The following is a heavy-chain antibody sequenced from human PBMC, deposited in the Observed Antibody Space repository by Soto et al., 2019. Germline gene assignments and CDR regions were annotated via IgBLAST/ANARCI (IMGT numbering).Heavy chain of an antibody. V-gene: IGHV4-39*01. CDR3: ARRYGWLYFDY. D-gene: IGHD6-19*01. J-gene: IGHJ4*02. Sequence: SSETLSLTCTVSGDSISSSNCFWGWIRQPPGKGLEWIGTIFYSGSTYYNPSLKSRVTISVDTSKNQFSLRLISVTAADTALYYCARRYGWLYFDYWGQGSLVTVSS. CDR1: GDSISSSNCF. CDR2: IFYSGST.